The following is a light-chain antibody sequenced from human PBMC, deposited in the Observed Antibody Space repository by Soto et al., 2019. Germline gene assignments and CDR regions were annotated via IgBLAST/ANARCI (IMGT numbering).Light chain of an antibody. CDR3: QQYGSSPIT. Sequence: EIVLTQSPGTLSLSPGERATLSCRASQSVSSSTYLAWYQQKAGQAPRLLIYDASSRATGIPDRFSGSGSGTDFTLTISRLEPEDFAVYYCQQYGSSPITFGQGTKVDIK. V-gene: IGKV3-20*01. CDR1: QSVSSSTY. J-gene: IGKJ1*01. CDR2: DAS.